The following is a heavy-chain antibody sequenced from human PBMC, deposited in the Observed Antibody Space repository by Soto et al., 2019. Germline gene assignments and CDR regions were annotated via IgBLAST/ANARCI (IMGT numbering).Heavy chain of an antibody. D-gene: IGHD5-12*01. J-gene: IGHJ5*02. CDR2: ISGSGGST. CDR3: AKGSSGYDYNWFDP. V-gene: IGHV3-23*01. CDR1: VFTFSSYA. Sequence: PGGSLRLSCAASVFTFSSYAMSWVRQAPGKGLEWVSAISGSGGSTYYADSVKGRFTISRDNSKNTLYLQMNSLRAEDTAVYYCAKGSSGYDYNWFDPWGQGTLVTVSS.